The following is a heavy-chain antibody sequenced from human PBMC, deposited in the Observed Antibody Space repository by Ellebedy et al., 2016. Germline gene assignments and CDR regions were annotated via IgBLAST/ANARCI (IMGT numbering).Heavy chain of an antibody. V-gene: IGHV1-69*10. J-gene: IGHJ3*02. CDR3: ATEKEAFDI. CDR2: IIPILGIA. CDR1: GGTFSTYG. Sequence: ASVKVSCKASGGTFSTYGISWVRHAPGQGLEWMGGIIPILGIANYAQRFQGRVTITADKSTSTAYMELNSLRSDDTALYYCATEKEAFDIWGQGTLVTVSS.